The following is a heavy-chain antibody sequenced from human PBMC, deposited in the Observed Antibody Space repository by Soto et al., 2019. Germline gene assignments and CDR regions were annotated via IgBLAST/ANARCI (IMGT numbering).Heavy chain of an antibody. CDR1: GFSFSYYG. CDR2: ISYDGSNE. V-gene: IGHV3-30*18. J-gene: IGHJ4*02. Sequence: QVQLVESGGGVVQPGRSLRLSCAASGFSFSYYGIHWVRQAPGKGLEWVALISYDGSNEYYADFVKGRFTIARDNSKNTLYLQMNRLKTEDTAVYYCAKAFWSSYLGIDYWGQGTLVTVSS. D-gene: IGHD3-3*01. CDR3: AKAFWSSYLGIDY.